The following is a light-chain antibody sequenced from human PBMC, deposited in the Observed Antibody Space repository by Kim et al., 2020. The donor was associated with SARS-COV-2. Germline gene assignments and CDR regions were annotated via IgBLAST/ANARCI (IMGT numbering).Light chain of an antibody. CDR2: EVS. CDR3: CSYAGSSNVV. Sequence: GQSITISCTGTSSDVGSYNLGSWYQQHPGKAPKLMIYEVSKRPSGVSNRFSGSKSGNTASLTISGLQAEDEADYYCCSYAGSSNVVFGGGTQLTVL. CDR1: SSDVGSYNL. V-gene: IGLV2-23*02. J-gene: IGLJ2*01.